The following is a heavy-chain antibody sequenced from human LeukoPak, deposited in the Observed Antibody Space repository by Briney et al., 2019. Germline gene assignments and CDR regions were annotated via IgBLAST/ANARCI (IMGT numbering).Heavy chain of an antibody. J-gene: IGHJ4*02. Sequence: GGSLRLSCAASGFTFSSYSMNWVRQAPGKGLEWVSSISSSSSYIYYADSVKGRFTIYRDNAKNSLYLQMNSLRAEDTAVYYCARVEEEWELLALNFDYWGQGTLVTVSS. CDR3: ARVEEEWELLALNFDY. V-gene: IGHV3-21*01. CDR1: GFTFSSYS. CDR2: ISSSSSYI. D-gene: IGHD1-26*01.